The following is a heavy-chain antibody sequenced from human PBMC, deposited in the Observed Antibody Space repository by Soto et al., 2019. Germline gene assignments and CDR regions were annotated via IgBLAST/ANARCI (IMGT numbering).Heavy chain of an antibody. D-gene: IGHD1-1*01. CDR2: LIPIFGTA. V-gene: IGHV1-69*12. CDR3: ASRDAYKGYYNAMEV. CDR1: GGTFSSHA. Sequence: QVQLVQSGAEVKKPGSSVKVSCKASGGTFSSHAISWVRQAPGQGLEWMGGLIPIFGTANYAQKFQGRVTITADESTNTAYMDLSSLRSEDTAVYYCASRDAYKGYYNAMEVWGQGTTVTVSS. J-gene: IGHJ6*02.